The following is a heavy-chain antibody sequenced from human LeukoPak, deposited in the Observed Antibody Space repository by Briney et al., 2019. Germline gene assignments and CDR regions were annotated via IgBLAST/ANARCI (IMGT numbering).Heavy chain of an antibody. CDR1: GFTFSSYS. CDR3: ARGYYDSSGYYCGWFDP. J-gene: IGHJ5*02. CDR2: ISSSSSYI. V-gene: IGHV3-21*01. Sequence: GGSLRLSCAASGFTFSSYSMNWVRQAPGKGLEWVSSISSSSSYIYYADPVKGRFTISRDNAKNSLYLQMNSLRAEDTAVYYCARGYYDSSGYYCGWFDPWGQGTLVTVSS. D-gene: IGHD3-22*01.